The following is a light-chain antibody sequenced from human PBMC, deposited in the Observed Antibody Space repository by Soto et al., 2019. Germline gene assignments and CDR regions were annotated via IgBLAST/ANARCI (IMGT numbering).Light chain of an antibody. J-gene: IGKJ1*01. CDR1: QSVSSSY. V-gene: IGKV3-20*01. CDR2: GAS. CDR3: QQYDSSPRT. Sequence: EIVLTQSPGTLSLSPGERATLSCRASQSVSSSYLAWYQQTPGPARSLIIYGASSRATGIPDRFSGSGSGTDFTITISRLEPEDFAVYYCQQYDSSPRTFGQGTKVEIK.